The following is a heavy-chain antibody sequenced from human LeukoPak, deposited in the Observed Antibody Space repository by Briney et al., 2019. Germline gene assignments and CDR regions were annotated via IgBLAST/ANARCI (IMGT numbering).Heavy chain of an antibody. V-gene: IGHV1-8*01. CDR3: GKKTGSTGEAFDY. D-gene: IGHD1-1*01. CDR1: GYTFTSYD. CDR2: MSASSGNT. Sequence: ASVKVSCKASGYTFTSYDINWVRQATGQGLEWLGWMSASSGNTGYAQKFQGRVSMTRATSISTAYLELSSLTFEDTAVYYCGKKTGSTGEAFDYWGQGTLVTVSS. J-gene: IGHJ4*02.